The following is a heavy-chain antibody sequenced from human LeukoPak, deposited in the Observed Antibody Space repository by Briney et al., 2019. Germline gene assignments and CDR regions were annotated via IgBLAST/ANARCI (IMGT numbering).Heavy chain of an antibody. CDR1: GFTFDDYA. J-gene: IGHJ3*02. V-gene: IGHV3-9*01. CDR3: AKGRYLDIVVVPAASGAFDI. Sequence: PGGSLRLSCAASGFTFDDYAMHWVRQAPGKGLEWVSGISWNSGSIGYADSVKGRFTISRDNAKNSLYLQMNSLRAEDTALYYCAKGRYLDIVVVPAASGAFDIWGQGTMVTVSS. D-gene: IGHD2-2*03. CDR2: ISWNSGSI.